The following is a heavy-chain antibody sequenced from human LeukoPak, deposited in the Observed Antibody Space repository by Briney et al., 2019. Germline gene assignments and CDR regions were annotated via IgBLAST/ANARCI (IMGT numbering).Heavy chain of an antibody. V-gene: IGHV3-21*01. Sequence: PGGSLRLSCGASGFTFSSYSMNWVRQAPGKALEGVSSISSSSSYIYYADSAKGRFPISRDHAKISLYMQMNSRRAEDTAVYYCARDVAAAGKYYFDYWGQGTLVTVSS. J-gene: IGHJ4*02. CDR3: ARDVAAAGKYYFDY. CDR2: ISSSSSYI. D-gene: IGHD6-13*01. CDR1: GFTFSSYS.